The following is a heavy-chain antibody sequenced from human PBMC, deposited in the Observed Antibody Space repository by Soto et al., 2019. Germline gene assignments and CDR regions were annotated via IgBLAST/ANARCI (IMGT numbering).Heavy chain of an antibody. D-gene: IGHD1-1*01. CDR2: IYYSGNT. V-gene: IGHV4-30-4*01. CDR1: GGSISSGDYY. CDR3: ARGHGIYYYYGMDV. J-gene: IGHJ6*02. Sequence: TLSLTCTVSGGSISSGDYYWSWIRQPPGKGLEWIGYIYYSGNTYYNPSLKSRVTISVDTSKNQFSLKLSSVTAADTAVYYCARGHGIYYYYGMDVWGQGTTVTVSS.